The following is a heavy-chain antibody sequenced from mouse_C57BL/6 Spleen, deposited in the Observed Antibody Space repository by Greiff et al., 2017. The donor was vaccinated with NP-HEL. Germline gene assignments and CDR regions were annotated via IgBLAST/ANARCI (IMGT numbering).Heavy chain of an antibody. CDR3: ARSGLGRGYYFDY. CDR1: GYTFTSYW. CDR2: INPSSGYT. D-gene: IGHD4-1*01. J-gene: IGHJ2*01. Sequence: VMLVESGAELAKPGASVKLSCKASGYTFTSYWMHWVKQRPGQGLEWIGYINPSSGYTKYNQKFKDKATLTADKSSSTAYMQLSSLTYEDSAVYYCARSGLGRGYYFDYWGQGTTLTVSS. V-gene: IGHV1-7*01.